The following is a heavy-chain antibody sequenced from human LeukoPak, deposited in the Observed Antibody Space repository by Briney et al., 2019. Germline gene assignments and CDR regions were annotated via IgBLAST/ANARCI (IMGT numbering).Heavy chain of an antibody. CDR3: ARSGLDSRYYFGMDV. V-gene: IGHV4-59*01. J-gene: IGHJ6*02. CDR2: IYYSGST. CDR1: GGSISSYY. Sequence: PSETLSLTCTVSGGSISSYYWSWIRQPPGGGLEWIGYIYYSGSTNYNPSLKRRVTISLDTSKSQFSLKLRSVTAADTAVYYCARSGLDSRYYFGMDVWGQGTAVTVSS. D-gene: IGHD5-12*01.